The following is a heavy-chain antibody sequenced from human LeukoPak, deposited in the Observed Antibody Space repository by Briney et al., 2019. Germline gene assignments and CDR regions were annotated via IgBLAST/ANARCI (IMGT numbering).Heavy chain of an antibody. CDR3: TKSRSSWSDDTFDI. CDR1: AFTFSGYG. J-gene: IGHJ3*02. V-gene: IGHV3-21*01. CDR2: ISTGGTYI. Sequence: GGSLRLSCAASAFTFSGYGMFWVRQAPGKGLEWISSISTGGTYIYYADSVKGRFTISRDNAKNSLYLQMNSLRAEDTAVYYCTKSRSSWSDDTFDIWGQGTMVTVSS. D-gene: IGHD6-13*01.